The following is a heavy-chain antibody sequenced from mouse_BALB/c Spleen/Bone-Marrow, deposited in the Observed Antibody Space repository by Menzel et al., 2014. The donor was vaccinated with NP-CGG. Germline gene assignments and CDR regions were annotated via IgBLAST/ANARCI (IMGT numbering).Heavy chain of an antibody. V-gene: IGHV1S81*02. D-gene: IGHD1-1*01. CDR2: INPSNGRT. J-gene: IGHJ4*01. CDR3: ARLIYGSSYIVDF. CDR1: GYTFTNSW. Sequence: VQLQQSGSVLVRPGASVKLSCKASGYTFTNSWIHWAKQRPGQGLEWIGEINPSNGRTNYNEKFKSMATLTVDKSSSTAYMQLSSLTSEDSAVFYCARLIYGSSYIVDFWGQGTSVTVSS.